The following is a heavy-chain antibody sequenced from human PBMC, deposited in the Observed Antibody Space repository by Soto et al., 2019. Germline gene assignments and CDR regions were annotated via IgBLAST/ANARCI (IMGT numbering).Heavy chain of an antibody. CDR2: IYYSGSA. V-gene: IGHV4-61*01. CDR3: ARGVGFGYYYYHMDL. J-gene: IGHJ6*02. CDR1: GGSVYNISDY. Sequence: QVQLQESGPGLVKPSETLSLTCTVSGGSVYNISDYWSWVRQPPGKGLEWIGYIYYSGSADYNPSLGSRVTISLDTSKNQFSLKLSSVTTADTAVYYCARGVGFGYYYYHMDLWGQGTTVTVSS. D-gene: IGHD3-10*01.